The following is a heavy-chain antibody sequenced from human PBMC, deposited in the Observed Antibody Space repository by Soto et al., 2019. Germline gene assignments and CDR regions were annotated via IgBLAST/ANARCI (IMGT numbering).Heavy chain of an antibody. V-gene: IGHV1-18*01. CDR1: GYIFTNFG. J-gene: IGHJ6*02. CDR2: ISGYNDNT. D-gene: IGHD6-13*01. CDR3: VRDSSSWFYYYYGMDV. Sequence: QVQLKQSGPEVRKPGASVRVSCKASGYIFTNFGISWVRQAPVQGLEWWGWISGYNDNTHYAQKLQGRVSMTTDTSTGTDYMDLRSLRSDDTAIYYCVRDSSSWFYYYYGMDVWGQGTTVTVSS.